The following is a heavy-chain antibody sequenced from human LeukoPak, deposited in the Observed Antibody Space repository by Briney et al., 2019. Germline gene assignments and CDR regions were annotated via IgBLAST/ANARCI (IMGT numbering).Heavy chain of an antibody. CDR1: GFTFDNYA. J-gene: IGHJ4*02. CDR3: AKGMVVAATPNYFDY. CDR2: ISWNSGSI. Sequence: GGSLRLSCAASGFTFDNYAMHWVRQAPGQGLEWVSGISWNSGSIGYADSVKGRFTISRDNAKNSLYLQMNSLRAEDTALYYCAKGMVVAATPNYFDYWGQGTLVTVSS. V-gene: IGHV3-9*01. D-gene: IGHD2-15*01.